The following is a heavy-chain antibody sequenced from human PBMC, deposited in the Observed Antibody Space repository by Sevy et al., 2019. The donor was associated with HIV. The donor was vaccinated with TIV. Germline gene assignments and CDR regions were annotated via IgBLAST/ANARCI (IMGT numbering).Heavy chain of an antibody. D-gene: IGHD3-22*01. CDR3: ARGPREEIVVVITLNFDY. J-gene: IGHJ4*02. CDR2: INPNSGGT. Sequence: ASVKVPCKASGYTFTGYYMHWVRQAPGQGLEWMGWINPNSGGTNYAQKFQGRVTMTRDTSISTAYMELSRLRSDDTAVYYCARGPREEIVVVITLNFDYWGQGTLVTVSS. CDR1: GYTFTGYY. V-gene: IGHV1-2*02.